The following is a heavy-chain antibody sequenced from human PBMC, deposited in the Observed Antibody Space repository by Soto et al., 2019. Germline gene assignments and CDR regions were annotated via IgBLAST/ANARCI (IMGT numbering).Heavy chain of an antibody. J-gene: IGHJ3*02. CDR2: FDPEDGET. CDR1: GYTLTGLS. CDR3: ATPLRNYDILTGYWNGYSFDI. V-gene: IGHV1-24*01. Sequence: GASVKVSCKVSGYTLTGLSMHWVRQAPGKGLEWMGGFDPEDGETIYAQKFQGRVTMTEDTSTDTAYMELSSLRSEDTAVYYCATPLRNYDILTGYWNGYSFDIWGQGTMVTVSS. D-gene: IGHD3-9*01.